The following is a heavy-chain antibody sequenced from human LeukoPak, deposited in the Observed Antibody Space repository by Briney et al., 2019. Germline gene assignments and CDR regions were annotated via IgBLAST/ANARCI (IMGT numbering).Heavy chain of an antibody. Sequence: PSETLSLSCARSGASFSNSYWSWIRPSPEKGVEWIGEINNSGSTSYNPSLNSRVIMSVDRSKNQFSLRLTSVTAADTAVYYCARGRYGPRLGNWGQGTLVTVSS. CDR1: GASFSNSY. CDR3: ARGRYGPRLGN. V-gene: IGHV4-34*01. J-gene: IGHJ4*02. CDR2: INNSGST. D-gene: IGHD3-16*01.